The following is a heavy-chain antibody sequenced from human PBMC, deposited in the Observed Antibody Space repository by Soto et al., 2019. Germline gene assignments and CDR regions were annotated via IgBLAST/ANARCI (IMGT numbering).Heavy chain of an antibody. V-gene: IGHV1-18*01. CDR3: AREGLCFGELTTLYGMDV. D-gene: IGHD3-10*01. J-gene: IGHJ6*02. CDR1: GYTFTSYG. CDR2: ISAYNGNT. Sequence: QVQLVQSGAEVKKPGASVKVSCKASGYTFTSYGISWVRQAPGQGLEWMGWISAYNGNTNYAQKLQGRVTMTTDTSTSAAYMELRSLRSDDTAVYYCAREGLCFGELTTLYGMDVWGQGTTVTVSS.